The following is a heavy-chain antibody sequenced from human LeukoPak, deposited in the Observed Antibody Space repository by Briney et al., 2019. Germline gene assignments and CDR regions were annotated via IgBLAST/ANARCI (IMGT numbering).Heavy chain of an antibody. CDR1: GFTFSSYS. CDR3: ARAPYTSGWYRGDNDY. Sequence: GGSLRLSCAASGFTFSSYSMNWVRQAPGKGLERVSYISGSSGTRYYADSVKGRFTISRDNAKNSLNLQMNSLRAEDTAVYYCARAPYTSGWYRGDNDYWGQGTLVTVSS. CDR2: ISGSSGTR. D-gene: IGHD6-19*01. V-gene: IGHV3-48*01. J-gene: IGHJ4*02.